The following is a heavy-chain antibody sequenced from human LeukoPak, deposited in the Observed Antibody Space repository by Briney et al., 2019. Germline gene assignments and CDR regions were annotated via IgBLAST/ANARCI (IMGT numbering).Heavy chain of an antibody. Sequence: SETLSLTCAVYGGSFSGYYWSWIRQPPGKGLEWIGEINHSGSTNYNPSHKSRVTISVDTPKNQFSLKLSSVTAADTAVYYCARLRYYDSSGYLEGADDAFDIWGQGTMVTVSS. CDR3: ARLRYYDSSGYLEGADDAFDI. CDR2: INHSGST. D-gene: IGHD3-22*01. CDR1: GGSFSGYY. V-gene: IGHV4-34*01. J-gene: IGHJ3*02.